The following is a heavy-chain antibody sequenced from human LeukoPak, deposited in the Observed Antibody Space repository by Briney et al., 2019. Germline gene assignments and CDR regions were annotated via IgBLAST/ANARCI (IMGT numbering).Heavy chain of an antibody. CDR3: ARRNPYDSKEIDY. CDR1: GFTFDDYA. Sequence: PGGSLRLSCAASGFTFDDYAMHWVRQAPGKGLEWVSGISWNSGSIGYADSVKRRFTISRDNSKNTLYLQMNSLRTEDTAIYNCARRNPYDSKEIDYWGQGTLVTVSS. CDR2: ISWNSGSI. V-gene: IGHV3-9*01. J-gene: IGHJ4*02. D-gene: IGHD3-22*01.